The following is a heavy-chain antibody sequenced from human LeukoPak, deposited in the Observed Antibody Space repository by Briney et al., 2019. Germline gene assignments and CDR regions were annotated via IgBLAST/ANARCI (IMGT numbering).Heavy chain of an antibody. D-gene: IGHD4-23*01. Sequence: GGSLRLSCAASGFTFSSYAMSWVRQAPGKGLEWVSGISGSGGSTYYADSVKGRFTISRDNSKTTLYLQMNSLRAEDTALYYCVKYTGNSILVRFDYWGQGTLVTVSS. CDR2: ISGSGGST. V-gene: IGHV3-23*01. J-gene: IGHJ4*02. CDR1: GFTFSSYA. CDR3: VKYTGNSILVRFDY.